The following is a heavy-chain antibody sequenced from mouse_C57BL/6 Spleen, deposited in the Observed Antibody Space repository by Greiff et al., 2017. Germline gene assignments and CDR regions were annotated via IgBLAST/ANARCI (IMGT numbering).Heavy chain of an antibody. Sequence: QVQLQQPGAELVKPGASVKMSCKASGYTFTSYWITWVKQRPGQGLEWIGDIYPGSGSTNYNEKFKSKATLTVDTSSSTAYMQLSSLTSENSAVYYCARDLANLYYFDYWGQGTTLTVSS. D-gene: IGHD4-1*01. CDR3: ARDLANLYYFDY. CDR1: GYTFTSYW. CDR2: IYPGSGST. J-gene: IGHJ2*01. V-gene: IGHV1-55*01.